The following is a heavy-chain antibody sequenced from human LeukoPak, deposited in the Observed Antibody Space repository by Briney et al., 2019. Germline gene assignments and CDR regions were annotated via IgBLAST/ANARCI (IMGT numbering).Heavy chain of an antibody. J-gene: IGHJ3*02. D-gene: IGHD3-22*01. V-gene: IGHV1-2*04. CDR1: GYTFTGYY. CDR3: ARAYDSSGYYNDAFEI. Sequence: ASVKVSCKASGYTFTGYYMHWVRQAPGQGLEWMGWINPNSGGTNYAQKFQGWVTMTRDTSISTAYMELSRLRSDDTAVYYCARAYDSSGYYNDAFEIWGQGTMVTVSS. CDR2: INPNSGGT.